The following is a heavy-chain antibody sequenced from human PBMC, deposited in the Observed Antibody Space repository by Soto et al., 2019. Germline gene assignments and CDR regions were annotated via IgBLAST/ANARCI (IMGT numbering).Heavy chain of an antibody. J-gene: IGHJ4*02. CDR1: GFSLSTSGMC. CDR3: ARTRSGYYRYYFDY. V-gene: IGHV2-70*01. Sequence: SGPALVNPTQTLTLTCTVSGFSLSTSGMCVSWIRQPPGKALEWLALIDWDDDKYYSTSLKTRLTISKDTSKNQVVLTMTNMDPVDTATYYCARTRSGYYRYYFDYWGQGTLVTVSS. D-gene: IGHD3-22*01. CDR2: IDWDDDK.